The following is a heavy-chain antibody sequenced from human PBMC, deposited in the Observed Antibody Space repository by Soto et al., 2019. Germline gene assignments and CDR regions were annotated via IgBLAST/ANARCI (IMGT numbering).Heavy chain of an antibody. D-gene: IGHD4-17*01. CDR1: GVTLTSYS. V-gene: IGHV3-48*04. CDR2: ITSKSTTI. CDR3: ARDEYGGAYDY. J-gene: IGHJ4*02. Sequence: GGSLRLSWAASGVTLTSYSMNWVRQAPGQGLEWVSYITSKSTTIKYADSVKGRFTISRDSAKKSLYLQMNSLRAEDTAVYYCARDEYGGAYDYWGQGPLVTVSS.